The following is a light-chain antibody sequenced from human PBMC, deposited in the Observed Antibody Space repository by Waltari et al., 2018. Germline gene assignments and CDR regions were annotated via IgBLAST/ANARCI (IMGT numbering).Light chain of an antibody. J-gene: IGKJ4*01. Sequence: DIVMTQSPLSLPVTPGEPASISCTSSQSLIHSNGLTYLDWYLQKPGQSPQLLIYLGSNRAPGVPERFSGSGSGTDFTLKISRVEAEDVGVYYCMQALQTPTSFGGGTKVEMK. CDR3: MQALQTPTS. CDR1: QSLIHSNGLTY. CDR2: LGS. V-gene: IGKV2-28*01.